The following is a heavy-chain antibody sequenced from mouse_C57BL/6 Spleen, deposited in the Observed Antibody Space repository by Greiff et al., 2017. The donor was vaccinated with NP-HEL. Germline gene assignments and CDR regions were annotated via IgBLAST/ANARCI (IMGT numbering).Heavy chain of an antibody. Sequence: QVQLQQPGAELVRPGTSVKLSCKASGYTFTSYWMHWVKQRPGQGLEWIGVIDPSDSYTNYNQKFKGKATLTVDTSSSTAYMQLSSLTSEDSAVYYCARGYYYGSILFAYWGQGTLVTVSA. J-gene: IGHJ3*01. V-gene: IGHV1-59*01. CDR3: ARGYYYGSILFAY. CDR2: IDPSDSYT. D-gene: IGHD1-1*01. CDR1: GYTFTSYW.